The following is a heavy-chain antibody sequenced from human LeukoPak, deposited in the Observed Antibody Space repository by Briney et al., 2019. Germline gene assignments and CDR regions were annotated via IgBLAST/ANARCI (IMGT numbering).Heavy chain of an antibody. J-gene: IGHJ4*02. CDR2: IIPIFGTA. CDR1: GGTFSSYA. Sequence: SVKVSCKASGGTFSSYAISWVRQAPGQGLEWMGGIIPIFGTANYAQKFQGRVTITADESTSTAYMELSSLRSEDTAVYCCARGVSSGWYGGRFDYWGQGTLVTVSS. CDR3: ARGVSSGWYGGRFDY. V-gene: IGHV1-69*13. D-gene: IGHD6-19*01.